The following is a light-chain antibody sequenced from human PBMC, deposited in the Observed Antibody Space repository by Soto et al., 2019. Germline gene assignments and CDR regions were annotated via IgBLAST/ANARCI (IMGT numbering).Light chain of an antibody. J-gene: IGKJ1*01. Sequence: EIVLTQSPGTLSLSPGERATLSCRASQCVSSSYLAWYQQKPGQAPRLLIYGASSRATGIPDRFSGSGSGTDFTLTISRLEPEDFAVYYCQQYGSSPSWTFGQGTKV. V-gene: IGKV3-20*01. CDR3: QQYGSSPSWT. CDR1: QCVSSSY. CDR2: GAS.